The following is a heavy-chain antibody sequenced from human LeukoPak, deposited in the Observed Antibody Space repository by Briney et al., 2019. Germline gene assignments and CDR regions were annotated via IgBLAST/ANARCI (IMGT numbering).Heavy chain of an antibody. V-gene: IGHV3-23*01. J-gene: IGHJ4*02. D-gene: IGHD3-3*01. CDR1: GFTFSSYG. CDR2: ISGSGGST. Sequence: PGGSLRLSCAASGFTFSSYGMSWVRQAPGKGLEWVSAISGSGGSTYYADSVKGRFTISRDNSKNTLYVQMNSLRVEDTAVYYCAKAQRGFDDFWSGYDYWGQGSLVTVSS. CDR3: AKAQRGFDDFWSGYDY.